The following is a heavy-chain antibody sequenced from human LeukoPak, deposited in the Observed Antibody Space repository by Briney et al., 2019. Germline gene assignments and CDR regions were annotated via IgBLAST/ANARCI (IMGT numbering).Heavy chain of an antibody. CDR2: ISWNSGSI. V-gene: IGHV3-9*01. CDR3: AKASNSYYYGSDAPIYGMDV. Sequence: PGGSLRLSCAASGFTFDDYAMHWVRQAPGKGLEWVSGISWNSGSIGYADSVKGRFTISRDNAKNSLYLQMNSLRAEDTALYYCAKASNSYYYGSDAPIYGMDVWGQGTTVTVSS. J-gene: IGHJ6*02. D-gene: IGHD3-10*01. CDR1: GFTFDDYA.